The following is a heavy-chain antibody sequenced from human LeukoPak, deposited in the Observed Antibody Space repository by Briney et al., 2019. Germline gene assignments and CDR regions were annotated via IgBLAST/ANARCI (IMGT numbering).Heavy chain of an antibody. CDR2: TYYRSKWYY. J-gene: IGHJ6*02. V-gene: IGHV6-1*01. CDR1: GDSVSSISVA. CDR3: SLARSEYHYGMDV. Sequence: SQTLSLTCAISGDSVSSISVAWNWIRRSPSRGLEWLGRTYYRSKWYYEYVVSVKSRINISPDTSKNQLSLQLTSVTPEDTAAYYCSLARSEYHYGMDVWGQGTTVTVSS.